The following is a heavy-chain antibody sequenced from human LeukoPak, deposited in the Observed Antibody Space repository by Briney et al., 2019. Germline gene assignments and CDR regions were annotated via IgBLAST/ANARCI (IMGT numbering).Heavy chain of an antibody. D-gene: IGHD6-6*01. Sequence: SETLSLTCTVSSGSVSSGSYYWSWIRQPPGKGLEWIGYIYYSGSTNYNPSLKSRVTMSVDTSKNQFSLKLSSVTAADTAVYYCARAMYSSSLIFDYWGQGTLVTVSS. CDR1: SGSVSSGSYY. CDR2: IYYSGST. CDR3: ARAMYSSSLIFDY. J-gene: IGHJ4*02. V-gene: IGHV4-61*01.